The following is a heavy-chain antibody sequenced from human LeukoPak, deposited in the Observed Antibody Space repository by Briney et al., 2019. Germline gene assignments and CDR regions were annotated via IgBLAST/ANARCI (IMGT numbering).Heavy chain of an antibody. J-gene: IGHJ6*04. CDR3: ARERVQQLAPNYYYYDGMDV. V-gene: IGHV6-1*01. Sequence: SQTLPLTCAISGDSVSSNSAAWNWIRQSPSRDLEWLGRTYYSSKWYNDYAVSLKSRITINPDTSKKQFSLQLNSVTPEDTAVYYCARERVQQLAPNYYYYDGMDVWGEGTTVTVSS. D-gene: IGHD6-13*01. CDR2: TYYSSKWYN. CDR1: GDSVSSNSAA.